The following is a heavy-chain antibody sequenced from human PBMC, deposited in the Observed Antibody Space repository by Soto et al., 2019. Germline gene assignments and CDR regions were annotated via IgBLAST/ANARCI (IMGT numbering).Heavy chain of an antibody. CDR1: SASISRDH. V-gene: IGHV4-59*01. CDR2: IYYTGST. D-gene: IGHD7-27*01. Sequence: SGTLYLTCTVPSASISRDHWSWTLLHLEKEFVWIGYIYYTGSTNYNPSLKTRVAISMDTSKNQFSLNLSFVTAADTAVYYCADGPNWAYFYFRGLRTLVPVSS. J-gene: IGHJ1*01. CDR3: ADGPNWAYFYF.